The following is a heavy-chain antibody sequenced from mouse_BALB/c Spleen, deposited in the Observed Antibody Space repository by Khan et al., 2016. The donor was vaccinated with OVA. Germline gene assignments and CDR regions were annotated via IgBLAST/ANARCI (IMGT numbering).Heavy chain of an antibody. D-gene: IGHD2-1*01. J-gene: IGHJ1*01. CDR1: GFTFSSFG. CDR2: ISSGSSTI. Sequence: EVELVESGGGLVQPGGSRKLSCAASGFTFSSFGMHWVRQAPKKGLEWVAYISSGSSTIYYVDTVKGRFTISRDNPKNTLFLQMTSLTAEDTAMYDCAGSWCNCHWYFDDWGAGTSVTVSS. CDR3: AGSWCNCHWYFDD. V-gene: IGHV5-17*02.